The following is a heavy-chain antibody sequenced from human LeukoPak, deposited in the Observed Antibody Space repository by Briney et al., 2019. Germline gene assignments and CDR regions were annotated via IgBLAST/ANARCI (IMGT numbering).Heavy chain of an antibody. CDR1: GYTFASYY. CDR3: ARSSSSGFDY. CDR2: ISAYNGNT. D-gene: IGHD6-13*01. Sequence: ASVKVSCKASGYTFASYYMHWVRQAPGQGLEWMGWISAYNGNTNYAQKLQGRVTMTTDTSTSTAYMELRSLRSDDTAVYYCARSSSSGFDYWGQGTLVTVSS. V-gene: IGHV1-18*04. J-gene: IGHJ4*02.